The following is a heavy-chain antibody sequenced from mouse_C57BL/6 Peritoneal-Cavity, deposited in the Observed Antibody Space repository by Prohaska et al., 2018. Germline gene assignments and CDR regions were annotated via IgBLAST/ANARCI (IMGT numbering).Heavy chain of an antibody. CDR1: CYTFTSYW. V-gene: IGHV1-61*01. CDR2: IYPSYSET. D-gene: IGHD2-1*01. J-gene: IGHJ4*01. CDR3: ACNYDAMDY. Sequence: QVQLQQPGAELVRPGSSVKLSCKASCYTFTSYWMDWVKQRPGQGLEWIGNIYPSYSETHYNQKFKDKATLTVDKSSSTAYMQLSSLTSEDSAVYYCACNYDAMDYWGQGTSVTVSS.